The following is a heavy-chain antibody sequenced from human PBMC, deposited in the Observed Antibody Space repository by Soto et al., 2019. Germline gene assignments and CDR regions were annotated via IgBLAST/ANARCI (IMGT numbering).Heavy chain of an antibody. CDR3: GKEYGRLDY. CDR2: ISSSSGYT. CDR1: GFTFSDYY. D-gene: IGHD4-17*01. Sequence: LGGSLRLPCSASGFTFSDYYMSCIRQAPGKGLEWVSYISSSSGYTNYAGSVKCRFTISRDNAKNSLYLQMNSLRAEDTAVYDCGKEYGRLDYWGKGTMVTASS. V-gene: IGHV3-11*06. J-gene: IGHJ4*02.